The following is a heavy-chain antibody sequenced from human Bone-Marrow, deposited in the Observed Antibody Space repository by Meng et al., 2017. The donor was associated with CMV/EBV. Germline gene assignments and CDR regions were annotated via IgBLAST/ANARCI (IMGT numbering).Heavy chain of an antibody. D-gene: IGHD4-23*01. V-gene: IGHV4-61*01. CDR3: ARDEVTLIYGMDV. J-gene: IGHJ6*02. CDR2: IYDNWST. CDR1: SGSVSSDSYY. Sequence: SEPLSLTCTVSSGSVSSDSYYWSWIRQPPGKGLEWIAYIYDNWSTNYHPSLKSRVTISVDTSKNQFSLKLSSVTAADTAVYYCARDEVTLIYGMDVWGQGTTVTVSS.